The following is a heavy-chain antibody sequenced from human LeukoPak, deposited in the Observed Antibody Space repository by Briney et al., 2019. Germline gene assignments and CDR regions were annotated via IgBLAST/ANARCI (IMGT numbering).Heavy chain of an antibody. CDR3: ARGGKYQLLSYHYYYGTDV. D-gene: IGHD2-2*01. J-gene: IGHJ6*04. CDR1: GGSISSDNYY. Sequence: PSETLSLTCTVSGGSISSDNYYWSWLRQHAGKGLEWIGYIYYSGSTYYNPSLKSQFTISVDTSKNQFSLKLTSVTAADTAVYYCARGGKYQLLSYHYYYGTDVWGKGTTVTVSS. CDR2: IYYSGST. V-gene: IGHV4-31*01.